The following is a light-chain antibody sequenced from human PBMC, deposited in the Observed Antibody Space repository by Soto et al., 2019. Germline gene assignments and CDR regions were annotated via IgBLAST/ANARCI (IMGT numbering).Light chain of an antibody. CDR3: SSYTSSSTGV. J-gene: IGLJ2*01. V-gene: IGLV2-14*01. CDR1: SSDVGGYNY. CDR2: DVS. Sequence: QSALTRPASVSGSPGQSITISCTGTSSDVGGYNYVSWYQQHPGKAPKLMIYDVSNRPSGFSNRFSGSKSGNTASLTISGLQAEDEADYYCSSYTSSSTGVFGGGTKLTVL.